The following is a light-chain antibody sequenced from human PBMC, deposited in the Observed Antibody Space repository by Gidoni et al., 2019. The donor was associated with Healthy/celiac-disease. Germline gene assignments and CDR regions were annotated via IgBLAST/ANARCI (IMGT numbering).Light chain of an antibody. CDR2: AAS. CDR3: QQINSYQLT. V-gene: IGKV1-9*01. CDR1: QGISSY. J-gene: IGKJ4*01. Sequence: DIQLTQSPSFLSASVGDRVTITCRASQGISSYLDWYQQKPGKAPKLLIYAASTLQSGVPSRFSGSGSGTEFTLTISSLQPEDFATYYCQQINSYQLTFGGGTKVEIK.